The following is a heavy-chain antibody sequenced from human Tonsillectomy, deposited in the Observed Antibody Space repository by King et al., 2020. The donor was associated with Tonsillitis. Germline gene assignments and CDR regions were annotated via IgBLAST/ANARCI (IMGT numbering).Heavy chain of an antibody. D-gene: IGHD3-10*01. CDR2: IKPDSGGT. Sequence: VQLAESGAEVKKPGVSVKVSCKASGYSFTDYSVHWVRQAPGQGLEWMGWIKPDSGGTNYAHKFDGRVTMTRDTSISTVYMELSSLRSEDAAIYYCARGYYDSGSAWFDPWGQGSLVTVSS. V-gene: IGHV1-2*07. CDR3: ARGYYDSGSAWFDP. CDR1: GYSFTDYS. J-gene: IGHJ5*02.